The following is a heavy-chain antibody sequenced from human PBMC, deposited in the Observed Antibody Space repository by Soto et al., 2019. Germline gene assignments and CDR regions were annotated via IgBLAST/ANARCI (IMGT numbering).Heavy chain of an antibody. CDR3: ARDPDEVVGTDYHYYGMDV. CDR2: ILPVFGTT. CDR1: GETSSNYG. J-gene: IGHJ6*02. D-gene: IGHD1-26*01. V-gene: IGHV1-69*06. Sequence: GASVKVSCKASGETSSNYGGSWVRQAPGQGLEWMGGILPVFGTTTYARNFQGRITITADKSTSTVYMELTSLRSDDTATYYCARDPDEVVGTDYHYYGMDVWDQGATVTVSS.